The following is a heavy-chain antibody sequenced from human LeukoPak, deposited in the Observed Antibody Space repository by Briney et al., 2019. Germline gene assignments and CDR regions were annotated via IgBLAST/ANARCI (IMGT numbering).Heavy chain of an antibody. V-gene: IGHV4-61*01. J-gene: IGHJ4*02. CDR1: GDSVSSSNYY. Sequence: PSETLSLTCAVSGDSVSSSNYYWSWIRQPPGKGLEWIGYIYYSGSTNYNPSLKSRVTISVDTSKNQFSLKLSSVTAADTAVYYCARFNAVWGSYRTFDYWGQGTLVTVSS. D-gene: IGHD3-16*02. CDR3: ARFNAVWGSYRTFDY. CDR2: IYYSGST.